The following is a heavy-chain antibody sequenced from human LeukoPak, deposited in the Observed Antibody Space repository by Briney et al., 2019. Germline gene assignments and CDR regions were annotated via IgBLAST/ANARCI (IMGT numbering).Heavy chain of an antibody. CDR3: AKVEGYYVPTGALGD. J-gene: IGHJ4*02. D-gene: IGHD3-16*01. V-gene: IGHV3-23*01. CDR1: GFTFSSYA. CDR2: ISGSGGST. Sequence: AGGSLRLSCAASGFTFSSYAMSWVRQAPGKGLEWVSAISGSGGSTYYADSVKGRFTISRDNSKNTLYLQMNSLRAEDTAVYYCAKVEGYYVPTGALGDWGQGTLVTVSS.